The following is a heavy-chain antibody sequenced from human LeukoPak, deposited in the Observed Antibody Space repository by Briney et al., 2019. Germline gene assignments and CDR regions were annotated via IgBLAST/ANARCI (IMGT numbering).Heavy chain of an antibody. D-gene: IGHD3-3*01. CDR2: IYYSGST. CDR3: ARGPRRITIFGVVDGNWFDP. V-gene: IGHV4-59*12. CDR1: GGSISSYY. Sequence: SETLSLTCTVSGGSISSYYWSWIRQPPGKGLEWIGYIYYSGSTNYNPSLKSRVTISVDTSKNQFSLKLSSVTAADTAVYYCARGPRRITIFGVVDGNWFDPWGQGTLVTVSS. J-gene: IGHJ5*02.